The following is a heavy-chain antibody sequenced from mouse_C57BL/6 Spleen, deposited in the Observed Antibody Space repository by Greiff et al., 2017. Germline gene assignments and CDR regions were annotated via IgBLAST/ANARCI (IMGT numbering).Heavy chain of an antibody. CDR3: ARGLED. CDR1: GFTFSSYA. D-gene: IGHD2-13*01. V-gene: IGHV5-4*01. CDR2: ISDGGSYT. J-gene: IGHJ2*01. Sequence: EVHLVESGGGLVKPGGSLKLSCAASGFTFSSYAMSWVRQTPEKRLEWVATISDGGSYTYYPDNVKGRFTISRDNAKNNLYLQMSHLKSEDTAMYYCARGLEDWGQGTTLTVSS.